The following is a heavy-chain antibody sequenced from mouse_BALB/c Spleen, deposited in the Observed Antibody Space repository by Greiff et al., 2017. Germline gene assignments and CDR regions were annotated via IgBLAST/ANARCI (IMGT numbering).Heavy chain of an antibody. V-gene: IGHV3-6*02. Sequence: EVQLVESGPGLVKPSQSLSLTCSVTGYSITSGYYWNWIRQFPGNKLEWMGYISYDGSNNYNPSLKNRISITRDTSKNQFFLKLNSVTTEDTATYYCARGDGSRRYFDVWGAGTTVTVSS. CDR3: ARGDGSRRYFDV. J-gene: IGHJ1*01. CDR1: GYSITSGYY. D-gene: IGHD1-1*01. CDR2: ISYDGSN.